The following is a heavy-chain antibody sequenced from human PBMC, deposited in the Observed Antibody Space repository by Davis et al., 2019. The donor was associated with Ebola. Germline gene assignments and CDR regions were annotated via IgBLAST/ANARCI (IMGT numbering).Heavy chain of an antibody. CDR2: INVSGYT. V-gene: IGHV4-34*01. CDR1: GETFSGYY. J-gene: IGHJ4*02. Sequence: SETLSLTCAVYGETFSGYYWTWIRQAPGKGLEWIGEINVSGYTNYNPSLKSRVTISVDTSKNQFSLKLSSVTAADTAVYYCARGSTVTTDYWGQGTLVTVSS. D-gene: IGHD4-17*01. CDR3: ARGSTVTTDY.